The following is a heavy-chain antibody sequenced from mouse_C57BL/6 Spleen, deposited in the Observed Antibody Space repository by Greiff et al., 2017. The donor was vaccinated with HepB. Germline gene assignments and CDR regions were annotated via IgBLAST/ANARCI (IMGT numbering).Heavy chain of an antibody. CDR2: INPNNGGT. J-gene: IGHJ2*01. CDR1: GYTFTDYY. Sequence: EVQLQQSGPELVKPGASVKISCKASGYTFTDYYMNWVKQSHGKSLEWIGDINPNNGGTSYNQKFKGKATLTVDKSSSTAYMELRSLTSEDSAVYYCARAAGFYYYGISGDYFDYWGQGTTLTVSS. V-gene: IGHV1-26*01. CDR3: ARAAGFYYYGISGDYFDY. D-gene: IGHD1-1*01.